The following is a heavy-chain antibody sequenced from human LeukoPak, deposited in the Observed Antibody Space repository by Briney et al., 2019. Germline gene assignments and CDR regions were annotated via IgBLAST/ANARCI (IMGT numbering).Heavy chain of an antibody. CDR3: TTDINWDRTRSFANDY. D-gene: IGHD7-27*01. V-gene: IGHV3-7*03. J-gene: IGHJ4*02. CDR1: GFTFNIYW. CDR2: IKEDGSEK. Sequence: GGSLRLSCAASGFTFNIYWMNWVRQAPGKGLEWVASIKEDGSEKYYVDSVKGRFTISRDDAKNTLYLQMRSLRADDTAVYYCTTDINWDRTRSFANDYWGQGTLVTVSS.